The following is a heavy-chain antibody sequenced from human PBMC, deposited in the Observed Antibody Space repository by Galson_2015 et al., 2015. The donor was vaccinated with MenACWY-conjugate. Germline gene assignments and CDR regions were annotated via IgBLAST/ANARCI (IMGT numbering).Heavy chain of an antibody. J-gene: IGHJ4*02. D-gene: IGHD1-26*01. CDR3: AKDQIFGIVGAIDY. CDR1: GFTFSSYG. Sequence: SLRLSCAASGFTFSSYGMRWVRQAPGKGLGWVSAITGSGGSTYYADSVKGRFTISRDNSKNTLYLQMNSLRAEDTAVYYCAKDQIFGIVGAIDYWGQGTLVTVSS. CDR2: ITGSGGST. V-gene: IGHV3-23*01.